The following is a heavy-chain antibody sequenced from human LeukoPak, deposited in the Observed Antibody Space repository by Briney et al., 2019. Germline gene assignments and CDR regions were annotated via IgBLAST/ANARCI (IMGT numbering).Heavy chain of an antibody. CDR2: VYFDGDT. CDR3: ARYFGVVTPLNAFDI. D-gene: IGHD3-3*01. V-gene: IGHV4-39*07. Sequence: PSETLSLTCTVSGDSIHSVYYFWGWIRQPPGKGLEWIGSVYFDGDTSYSPSLKSRVIISVDTSKNQFSLKLSSVTAADTAVYYCARYFGVVTPLNAFDIWGQGTMVTVSS. J-gene: IGHJ3*02. CDR1: GDSIHSVYYF.